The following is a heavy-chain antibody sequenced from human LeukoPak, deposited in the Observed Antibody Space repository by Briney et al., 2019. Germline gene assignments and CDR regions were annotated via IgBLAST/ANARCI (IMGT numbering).Heavy chain of an antibody. J-gene: IGHJ4*02. CDR1: GFTFSNYW. CDR3: ARIGGDSSWYYFDY. V-gene: IGHV3-7*04. Sequence: VGSLRLSRAASGFTFSNYWMNWVRQAPGKGLEWVANIKQDGSEEYSVDSVKGRFTISRDNAKSSLFLQMNSLRAEDTAVYYCARIGGDSSWYYFDYWGQGTLGTVTS. D-gene: IGHD6-13*01. CDR2: IKQDGSEE.